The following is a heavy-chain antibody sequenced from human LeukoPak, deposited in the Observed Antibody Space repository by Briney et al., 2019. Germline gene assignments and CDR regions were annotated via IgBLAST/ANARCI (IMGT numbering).Heavy chain of an antibody. CDR1: AFTFSTYS. CDR3: VRGLA. V-gene: IGHV3-48*01. J-gene: IGHJ5*02. Sequence: PGGSLRLSCTASAFTFSTYSMNWVRQAPGKGLEWVSYISDTSSAIYYADSVKGRFTISRDNAKNSLYLQMNSLRVEDTAAYYCVRGLAWGQGTLVAVSS. CDR2: ISDTSSAI.